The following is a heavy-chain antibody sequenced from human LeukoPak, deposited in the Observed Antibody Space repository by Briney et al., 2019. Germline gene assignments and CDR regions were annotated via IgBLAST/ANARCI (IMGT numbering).Heavy chain of an antibody. Sequence: SVKVSCKASGGTFSSYAISWVRQAPGQGLEWMGRIIPILGIANYAQKFQGRVTMTEDTSTDTAYMELSSLRSEDTAVYYCATDYDILTGYYTHAFDIWGQGTMVTVSS. CDR3: ATDYDILTGYYTHAFDI. D-gene: IGHD3-9*01. CDR2: IIPILGIA. J-gene: IGHJ3*02. CDR1: GGTFSSYA. V-gene: IGHV1-69*04.